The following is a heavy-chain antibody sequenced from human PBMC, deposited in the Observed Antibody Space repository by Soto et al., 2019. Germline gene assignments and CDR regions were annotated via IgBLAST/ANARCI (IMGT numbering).Heavy chain of an antibody. V-gene: IGHV3-49*03. CDR1: GFTFGDYL. CDR2: IRSKAYGGTT. CDR3: VRVTADWSARSPLY. J-gene: IGHJ4*02. Sequence: PGGSLRLACTTSGFTFGDYLMSWFRQAPGKGLEWVGFIRSKAYGGTTDYAASVQGRFTVSRDDSNNIAYLQMNSLKTEDTAVYYCVRVTADWSARSPLYWGQATLVTVSS. D-gene: IGHD6-6*01.